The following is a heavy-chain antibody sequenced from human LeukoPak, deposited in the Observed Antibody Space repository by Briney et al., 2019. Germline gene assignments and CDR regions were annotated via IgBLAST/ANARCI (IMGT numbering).Heavy chain of an antibody. Sequence: ASVKVSCKASGYTFTSYGISWVRQAPGQGLEWMGWISAYNGNTNYAHKLQGRVTMTTDTSTSTAYMELRSLRSDDTAVYYCARLIPGLIVAGDWGQGTLVTVSS. CDR3: ARLIPGLIVAGD. D-gene: IGHD5-12*01. CDR1: GYTFTSYG. CDR2: ISAYNGNT. V-gene: IGHV1-18*01. J-gene: IGHJ4*02.